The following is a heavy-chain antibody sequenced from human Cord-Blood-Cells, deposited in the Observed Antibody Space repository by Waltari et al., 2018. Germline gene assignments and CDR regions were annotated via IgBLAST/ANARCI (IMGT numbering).Heavy chain of an antibody. CDR2: IYHSGST. Sequence: QVQLQESGPGLVKPSETLSLTCTVPGYSISGGYYWGWIRQPPGKGLEWIGSIYHSGSTNYTPSLKSRVTISVDTSKHQFSLMLSSVTAADTAVYYCARGGGHSGYDYEYWGQGTLVTVSS. D-gene: IGHD5-12*01. V-gene: IGHV4-38-2*02. CDR3: ARGGGHSGYDYEY. CDR1: GYSISGGYY. J-gene: IGHJ4*02.